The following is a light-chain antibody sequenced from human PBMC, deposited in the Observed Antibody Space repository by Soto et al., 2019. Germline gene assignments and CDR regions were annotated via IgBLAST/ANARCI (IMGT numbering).Light chain of an antibody. V-gene: IGKV3-20*01. J-gene: IGKJ4*01. CDR3: QQYFTLPLT. CDR2: DAS. Sequence: EVVLTQSPGTLSLSPGDRATLSCRASESVASNFLAWFQQKPGQAPRLLIYDASSRATGIPDRFSGSGSGTDFTLTVSRLEPEDFAVYYCQQYFTLPLTFGGGTKVEIK. CDR1: ESVASNF.